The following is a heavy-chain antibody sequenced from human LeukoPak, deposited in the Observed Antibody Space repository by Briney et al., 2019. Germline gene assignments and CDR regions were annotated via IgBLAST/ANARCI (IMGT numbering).Heavy chain of an antibody. D-gene: IGHD3-3*01. Sequence: PSETLSLNCTVSGYSISSGYYWGWIRQPPGKGLEWIGSIYHSGSTYYNPSHKSRVTIPVATSKNQFSLKLSSVTAADTAVYYCARSWVFWSGYYAYWGQGTLVTVSS. J-gene: IGHJ4*02. V-gene: IGHV4-38-2*02. CDR2: IYHSGST. CDR1: GYSISSGYY. CDR3: ARSWVFWSGYYAY.